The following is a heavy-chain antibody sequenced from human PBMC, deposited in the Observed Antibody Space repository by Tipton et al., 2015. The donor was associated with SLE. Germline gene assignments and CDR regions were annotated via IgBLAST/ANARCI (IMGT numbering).Heavy chain of an antibody. D-gene: IGHD6-13*01. Sequence: TLSLTCTVSGGSISSGSYYWSWIRQPPGKGLEWIGYIYYSGSTNYNPSLKSRVTISVDTSKNQFSLKLSSVTAADTAVYYCASGHSSSWSYWGQGTLVTVSS. J-gene: IGHJ4*02. CDR3: ASGHSSSWSY. CDR2: IYYSGST. V-gene: IGHV4-61*01. CDR1: GGSISSGSYY.